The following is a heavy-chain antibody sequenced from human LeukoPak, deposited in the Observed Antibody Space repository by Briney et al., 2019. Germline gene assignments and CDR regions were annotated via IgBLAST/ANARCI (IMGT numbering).Heavy chain of an antibody. CDR1: GFTFSDHY. Sequence: GGSLRLSCAASGFTFSDHYMDWVRQAPGKGLEWVGRTRNKANSYTTEYAASVKGRFTISRDDSKNSLYLQMNSLKTEDTAVYYCARRTVEYDFWSGYFDYWGQGTLVTVSS. J-gene: IGHJ4*02. V-gene: IGHV3-72*01. D-gene: IGHD3-3*01. CDR3: ARRTVEYDFWSGYFDY. CDR2: TRNKANSYTT.